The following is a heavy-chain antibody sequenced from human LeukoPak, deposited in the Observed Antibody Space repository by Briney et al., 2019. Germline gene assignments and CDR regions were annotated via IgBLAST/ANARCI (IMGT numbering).Heavy chain of an antibody. D-gene: IGHD2-15*01. CDR3: AKARYDGEVMIAATDY. J-gene: IGHJ4*02. V-gene: IGHV3-30*18. CDR2: ISYDGSNK. Sequence: GGSLRLSCAASGFTFSSHEMNWVRQAPGKGLEWVAVISYDGSNKYYADSVKGRFTISRDNSKNTLYLQMNSLRAEDTAVYYCAKARYDGEVMIAATDYWGQGTLVTVSS. CDR1: GFTFSSHE.